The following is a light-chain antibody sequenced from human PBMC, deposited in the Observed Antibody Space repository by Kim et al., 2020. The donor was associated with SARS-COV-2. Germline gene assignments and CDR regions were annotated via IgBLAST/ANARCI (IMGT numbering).Light chain of an antibody. CDR1: SGPVSSGHY. Sequence: GGKVTITWGLASGPVSSGHYPSWYQQTPGQAPRTLIYTTNTRASGVADRFSGSILGDKAALTISGAQAGAESDYYCVLYMGGGISVFGGGTQLTVL. CDR3: VLYMGGGISV. CDR2: TTN. J-gene: IGLJ3*02. V-gene: IGLV8-61*01.